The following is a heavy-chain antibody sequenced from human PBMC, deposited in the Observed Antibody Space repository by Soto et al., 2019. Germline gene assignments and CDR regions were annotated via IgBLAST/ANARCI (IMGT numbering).Heavy chain of an antibody. CDR3: AKEGALSMGDFDL. J-gene: IGHJ4*02. CDR1: GFTFHNFA. D-gene: IGHD1-26*01. CDR2: IAWDGGSR. V-gene: IGHV3-9*01. Sequence: EVQVAESGGGLVQPGRSLRLSCTASGFTFHNFAMHWVRQAPGKGLEWVSGIAWDGGSRGYAGSVKGRFTISRDNARNSLYLQMRSLRNEDPALYYCAKEGALSMGDFDLWGQGTVVIVSS.